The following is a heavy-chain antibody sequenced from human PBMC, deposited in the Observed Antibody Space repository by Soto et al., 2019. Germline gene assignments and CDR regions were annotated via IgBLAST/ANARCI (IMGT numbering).Heavy chain of an antibody. Sequence: AASVKVSCKASGYTFTSYDIHWVRQATGQGLEWMGWMSPNSGNTGYAQKFQGRVTMTRNTSISTAYMELSSLRSEDTAVYYCARGQGYCSGGSCLKFDPWGQGTLVTVSS. V-gene: IGHV1-8*01. J-gene: IGHJ5*02. CDR3: ARGQGYCSGGSCLKFDP. CDR1: GYTFTSYD. CDR2: MSPNSGNT. D-gene: IGHD2-15*01.